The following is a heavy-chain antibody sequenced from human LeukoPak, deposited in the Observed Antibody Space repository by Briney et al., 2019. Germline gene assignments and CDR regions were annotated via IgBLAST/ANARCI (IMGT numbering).Heavy chain of an antibody. CDR1: GYTFTSYY. D-gene: IGHD5-12*01. J-gene: IGHJ4*02. CDR2: INPSGGST. CDR3: ATDSGYDTGAY. V-gene: IGHV1-46*01. Sequence: ASVKVSCKASGYTFTSYYMHWVRQAPGQGLEWMGIINPSGGSTSYAQKFQGRVTMTRDMSASTVYMELSSLRSDDTAVYYCATDSGYDTGAYWGQGTLVTVSS.